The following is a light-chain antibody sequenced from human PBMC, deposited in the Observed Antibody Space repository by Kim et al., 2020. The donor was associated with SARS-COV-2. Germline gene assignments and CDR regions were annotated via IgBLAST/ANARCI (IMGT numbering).Light chain of an antibody. CDR2: AAS. V-gene: IGKV1-39*01. CDR1: QSISNY. CDR3: QQSYSNPRT. J-gene: IGKJ4*01. Sequence: DIQMTQSPSSLSASVGDRVTIPCRASQSISNYLNWYQQKPGKAPKLLIYAASSLQSGVLSRFSGSGSGTDFTLTISSLQPEDFATYYCQQSYSNPRTFGGGTKVDIK.